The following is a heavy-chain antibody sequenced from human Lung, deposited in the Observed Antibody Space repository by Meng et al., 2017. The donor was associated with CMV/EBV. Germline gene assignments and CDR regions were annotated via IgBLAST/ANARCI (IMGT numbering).Heavy chain of an antibody. CDR2: ISYDGSNK. D-gene: IGHD1-26*01. J-gene: IGHJ6*02. CDR1: GFTFSSYA. CDR3: ARDRGGIVGATKGYYGMDV. Sequence: GGSLRLXCAASGFTFSSYAMHWVRQAPGKGLEWVAVISYDGSNKYYADSVKGRFTISRDNSKNTLYLQMNSLRAEDTAVYYCARDRGGIVGATKGYYGMDVWGQGTXVNVYS. V-gene: IGHV3-30*04.